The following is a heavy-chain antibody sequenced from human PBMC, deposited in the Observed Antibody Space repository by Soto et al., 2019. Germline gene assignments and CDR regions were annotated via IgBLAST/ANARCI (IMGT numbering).Heavy chain of an antibody. J-gene: IGHJ4*02. CDR3: ARHSVERLRYFDWLREREGDTNYYFDY. CDR1: GYSFTSYW. D-gene: IGHD3-9*01. Sequence: GESLKISCNGSGYSFTSYWIGWVRQMPGKGLEWMGIIYPGDSDTRYSPSFQGQVTIPADKSISTAYLQWSSLKASDTAMYYCARHSVERLRYFDWLREREGDTNYYFDYWGQGTLVTVSS. V-gene: IGHV5-51*01. CDR2: IYPGDSDT.